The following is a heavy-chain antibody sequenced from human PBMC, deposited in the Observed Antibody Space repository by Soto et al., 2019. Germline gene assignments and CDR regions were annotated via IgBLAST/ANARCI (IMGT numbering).Heavy chain of an antibody. J-gene: IGHJ4*02. CDR2: IYWNDDK. Sequence: SGPTLVNPTQTLTLTCTFSGFSLSTSGVGVGWIRQPPGKALEWLALIYWNDDKRYSPSLKSRLTITKDTSKNQVVLTMTNMEPVDAATYYCAHVLVLRYFDWLHYFDYWGQGTLVTVSS. D-gene: IGHD3-9*01. CDR1: GFSLSTSGVG. CDR3: AHVLVLRYFDWLHYFDY. V-gene: IGHV2-5*01.